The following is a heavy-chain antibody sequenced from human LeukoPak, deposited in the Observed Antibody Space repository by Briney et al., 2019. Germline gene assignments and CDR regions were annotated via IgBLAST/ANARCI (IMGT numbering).Heavy chain of an antibody. D-gene: IGHD6-13*01. V-gene: IGHV3-20*04. CDR1: GFTFDDYG. Sequence: PGGSLTLSCAASGFTFDDYGMSWVRQAPGKGLEWVSGINWNGGSTGYADSVKGRFTISRDNAKNSLYLQMNSLRAEDTALYYCARDRYSSSWLNWFDPWGQGTLVTVSS. J-gene: IGHJ5*02. CDR3: ARDRYSSSWLNWFDP. CDR2: INWNGGST.